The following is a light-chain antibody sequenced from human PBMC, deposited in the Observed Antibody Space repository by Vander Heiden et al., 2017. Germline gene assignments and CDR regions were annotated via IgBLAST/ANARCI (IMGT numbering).Light chain of an antibody. J-gene: IGKJ3*01. Sequence: DIQMTQSPSSLSASVGDTVTITCRASQSIDNFLNWYQHQPGKAPTLLIPSASNLHGGVPSRFSGSGSGTDFTLTIASLQPEDFATYSCQQGYSIPFTFGPGTKVDAK. CDR1: QSIDNF. CDR3: QQGYSIPFT. CDR2: SAS. V-gene: IGKV1-39*01.